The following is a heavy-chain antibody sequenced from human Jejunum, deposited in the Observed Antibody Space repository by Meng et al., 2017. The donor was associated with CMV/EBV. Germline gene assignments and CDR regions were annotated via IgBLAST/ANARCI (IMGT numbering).Heavy chain of an antibody. V-gene: IGHV1-18*01. J-gene: IGHJ4*02. D-gene: IGHD3-22*01. CDR3: ARFVSSGYSEAWAY. Sequence: VQLVDGETVVTKPGSWVKGAYRASGSTVRSFAMSWGRLAPGQGLEWMGWISGYNGDTNYAKKFQGRVSMTTDTSTSTAYMELRSLISDDTAVYYCARFVSSGYSEAWAYWGQGTLVTVSS. CDR1: GSTVRSFA. CDR2: ISGYNGDT.